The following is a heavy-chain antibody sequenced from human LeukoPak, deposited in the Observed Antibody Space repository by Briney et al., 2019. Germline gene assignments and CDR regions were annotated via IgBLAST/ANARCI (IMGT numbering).Heavy chain of an antibody. CDR1: GFTFSDYY. CDR3: ARAGRTPYSYYGMDV. D-gene: IGHD1-14*01. Sequence: PGGSLRLSCAASGFTFSDYYMSWIRQAPGKRLEWGSYISSSGSTIYYADSVKGRFTISRDNAKNSLYLQMNSLRAEDTAVYYCARAGRTPYSYYGMDVWGQGTTVTVSS. J-gene: IGHJ6*02. V-gene: IGHV3-11*01. CDR2: ISSSGSTI.